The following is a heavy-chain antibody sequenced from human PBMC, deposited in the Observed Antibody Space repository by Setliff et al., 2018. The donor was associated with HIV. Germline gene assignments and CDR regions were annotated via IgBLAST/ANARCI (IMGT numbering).Heavy chain of an antibody. CDR2: ISQSGST. CDR3: AKTVPHSTAQDAFDI. CDR1: GGSVSSSNW. Sequence: SETLSLTCAVSGGSVSSSNWWSWVRQPPGKGLEWIGEISQSGSTNYNPSLKSRVTISVDTSKNQLSLRLSSVTAVDTGVYYCAKTVPHSTAQDAFDIWGQGTMVTVSS. J-gene: IGHJ3*02. V-gene: IGHV4-4*02. D-gene: IGHD2-2*01.